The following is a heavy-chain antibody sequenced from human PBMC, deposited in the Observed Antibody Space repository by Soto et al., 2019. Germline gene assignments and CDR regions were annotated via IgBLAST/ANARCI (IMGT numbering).Heavy chain of an antibody. J-gene: IGHJ6*02. D-gene: IGHD3-16*01. CDR2: ISSSSSYI. CDR3: ARDPTLRPLGFGPAYGMDV. V-gene: IGHV3-21*01. CDR1: GFTFSSYS. Sequence: GGSLRLSCAASGFTFSSYSMNWFRQAPGKGLEWVSSISSSSSYIYYADSVKGRFTISRDNAKNSLYLQMNSLRAEDTAVSYCARDPTLRPLGFGPAYGMDVWGQGTTVTVSS.